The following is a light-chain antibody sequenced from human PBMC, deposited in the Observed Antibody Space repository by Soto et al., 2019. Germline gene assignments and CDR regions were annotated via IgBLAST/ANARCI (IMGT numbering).Light chain of an antibody. J-gene: IGKJ5*01. CDR3: QQSYKMPS. V-gene: IGKV1-39*01. CDR1: QMMSNY. CDR2: TTS. Sequence: DIQMTQSPSSLSASVGHSVTISCRASQMMSNYLNWYQQKPGXTPXXLIYTTSTLQTGVPSRFSGSGSGTDFTLTISSLEPEDFGTYYCQQSYKMPSFGQGTRLEIK.